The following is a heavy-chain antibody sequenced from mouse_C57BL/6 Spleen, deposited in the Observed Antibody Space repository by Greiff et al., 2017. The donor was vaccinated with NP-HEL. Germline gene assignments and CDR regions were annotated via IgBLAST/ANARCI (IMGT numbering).Heavy chain of an antibody. CDR1: GYTFTSYW. CDR2: IDPSDSYT. D-gene: IGHD1-1*01. V-gene: IGHV1-69*01. Sequence: VQLQHPGAELVMPGASVKLSCKASGYTFTSYWMHWVKQRPGQGLEWIGEIDPSDSYTNYNQKFKGKSTLTVDKSSSTAYMQLSSLTSEDSAVYYCARGYYGSSYHYAMDYWGQGTSVTVSS. J-gene: IGHJ4*01. CDR3: ARGYYGSSYHYAMDY.